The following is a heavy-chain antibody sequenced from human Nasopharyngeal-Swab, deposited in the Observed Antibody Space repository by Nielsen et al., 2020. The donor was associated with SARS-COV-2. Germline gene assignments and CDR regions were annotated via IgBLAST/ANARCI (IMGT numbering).Heavy chain of an antibody. CDR1: GGSISSDNW. V-gene: IGHV4-4*02. J-gene: IGHJ4*02. CDR3: AREGPSIWSAEEAFDY. D-gene: IGHD6-13*01. CDR2: IYYSGST. Sequence: SETLSLTCSVSGGSISSDNWWSWVRQPPGKGLEWIGQIYYSGSTNYNPSLQSRVTMSVDMSKNHFSLKLTSVTAADTAVYYCAREGPSIWSAEEAFDYWGQGTLVTVSS.